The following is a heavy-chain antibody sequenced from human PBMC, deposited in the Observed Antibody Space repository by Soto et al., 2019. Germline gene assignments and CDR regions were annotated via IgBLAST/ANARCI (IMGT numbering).Heavy chain of an antibody. CDR3: ARGGSGGWGYSYGYWNY. J-gene: IGHJ4*02. Sequence: QVQLQQWGAGLLKPSETLSLTCAVYGGSFSGYYWSWIRQPPGKGLEWIGEINHSGSTNYNPSLKSRVTISVDTSKNQFSLKLSSVTAADTAVYYCARGGSGGWGYSYGYWNYLGQGTLVTVSS. V-gene: IGHV4-34*01. CDR1: GGSFSGYY. CDR2: INHSGST. D-gene: IGHD5-18*01.